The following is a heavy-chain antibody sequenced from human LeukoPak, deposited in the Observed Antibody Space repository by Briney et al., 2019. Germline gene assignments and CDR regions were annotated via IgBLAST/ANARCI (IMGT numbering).Heavy chain of an antibody. CDR2: INAGNGNT. D-gene: IGHD5/OR15-5a*01. V-gene: IGHV1-3*01. J-gene: IGHJ4*02. CDR3: ARDGVYGSYYFDY. Sequence: GASVKLSCKASGYTFTSYAMHWVRQAPGQRLEWMGWINAGNGNTKYSQKFQGRVTITRDTSASTAYMELSSLRSEDTAVYYCARDGVYGSYYFDYWGQGTLVTVSS. CDR1: GYTFTSYA.